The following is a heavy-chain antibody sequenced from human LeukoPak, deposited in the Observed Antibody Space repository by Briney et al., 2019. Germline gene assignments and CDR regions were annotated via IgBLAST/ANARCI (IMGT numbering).Heavy chain of an antibody. CDR3: ARGHLLNGWFKYDAFEI. J-gene: IGHJ3*02. CDR2: IYYSGST. V-gene: IGHV4-59*01. D-gene: IGHD6-19*01. Sequence: NPSETLSLTCTVSGDSISTYYWSWIRQPPGKGLEWIGYIYYSGSTNYNPSLKGRVTISVDTSKNQFSLKLTSVTAADTAVYYCARGHLLNGWFKYDAFEIWGQGTMVTVSS. CDR1: GDSISTYY.